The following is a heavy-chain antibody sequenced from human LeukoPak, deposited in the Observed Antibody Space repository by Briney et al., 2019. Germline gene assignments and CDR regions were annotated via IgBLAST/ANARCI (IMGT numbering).Heavy chain of an antibody. J-gene: IGHJ4*02. Sequence: PSETLSLTCAVSGGSISSGGYSWSWLRQPPGKGLEWLGYIYYSGSTYYNPSLKSRVTISVDTSKNQFSLKLSSVTAADTAVYYCARAGADPLLGFDSWGQGTLVTVSS. CDR3: ARAGADPLLGFDS. V-gene: IGHV4-30-4*07. CDR2: IYYSGST. CDR1: GGSISSGGYS. D-gene: IGHD4/OR15-4a*01.